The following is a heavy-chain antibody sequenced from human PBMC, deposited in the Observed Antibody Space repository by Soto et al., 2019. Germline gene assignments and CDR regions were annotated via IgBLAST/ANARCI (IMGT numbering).Heavy chain of an antibody. J-gene: IGHJ4*02. CDR2: ISTYNGNT. CDR3: ARQWASWIQLWLSPTAIDY. D-gene: IGHD5-18*01. CDR1: GYTFTTYG. V-gene: IGHV1-18*01. Sequence: GASVKVSCKASGYTFTTYGISWVRQAPGQGLEWVGWISTYNGNTNYAKKLQGRVTMTTDTSTSTVYMEMRSLRSDDTAVYYCARQWASWIQLWLSPTAIDYWGQGTLVTVSS.